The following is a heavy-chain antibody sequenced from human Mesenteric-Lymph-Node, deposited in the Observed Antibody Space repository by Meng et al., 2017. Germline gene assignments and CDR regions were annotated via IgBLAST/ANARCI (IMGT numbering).Heavy chain of an antibody. CDR2: ISRSGSAT. D-gene: IGHD3-16*01. CDR1: HFVFINYE. Sequence: GESLKISCTASHFVFINYEMNWVRQAPGKGLEWLSYISRSGSATYYADSVKGRFTISRDNAKNSLYLHMSSLRGEDTAVYYRAGDAGDLPDSWGQGTLVTVSS. V-gene: IGHV3-48*03. J-gene: IGHJ5*01. CDR3: AGDAGDLPDS.